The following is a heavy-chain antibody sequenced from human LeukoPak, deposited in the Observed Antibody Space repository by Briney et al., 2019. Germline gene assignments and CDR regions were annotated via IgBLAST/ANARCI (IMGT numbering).Heavy chain of an antibody. CDR1: GGSISSGSYF. Sequence: SQTLSLTCTVSGGSISSGSYFWSWIRQPAGKALEWIGRVYSTGITNYSPSLKSRVTISVDTAKNQFSLKLTSVTAADTAVYYCARDRGDLDNWGQGTLVTVSS. J-gene: IGHJ4*02. CDR3: ARDRGDLDN. V-gene: IGHV4-61*02. CDR2: VYSTGIT.